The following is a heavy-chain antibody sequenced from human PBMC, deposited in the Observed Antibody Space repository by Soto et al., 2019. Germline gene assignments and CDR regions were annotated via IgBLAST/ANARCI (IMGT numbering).Heavy chain of an antibody. CDR1: GYTFTSYG. CDR2: ISAYNGNT. CDR3: ARDMDSEGIYYFDY. V-gene: IGHV1-18*01. J-gene: IGHJ4*02. Sequence: GASVKVSCKASGYTFTSYGISWVRQAPGQGLEWMGWISAYNGNTNYAQKLQGRVTMTTDTSTSTAYMELRSLRSDDTAVYYCARDMDSEGIYYFDYWGQGTLVTSPQ. D-gene: IGHD3-10*01.